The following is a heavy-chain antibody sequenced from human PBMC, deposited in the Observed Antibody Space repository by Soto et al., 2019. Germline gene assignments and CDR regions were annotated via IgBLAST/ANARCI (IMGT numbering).Heavy chain of an antibody. V-gene: IGHV3-23*01. Sequence: AGGSLRLSCAASGFTFSSYAMSWVRQAPGKGLEWVSAISGSGGSTYYADSVKGRFTISRDNSKNTLYLQMNSLRAEDTAVYYCAKDPIQLGDALDIWGQGTMVTVSS. D-gene: IGHD5-18*01. CDR3: AKDPIQLGDALDI. J-gene: IGHJ3*02. CDR2: ISGSGGST. CDR1: GFTFSSYA.